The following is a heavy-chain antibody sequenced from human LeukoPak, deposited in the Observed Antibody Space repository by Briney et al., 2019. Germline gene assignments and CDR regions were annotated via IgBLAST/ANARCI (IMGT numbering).Heavy chain of an antibody. V-gene: IGHV4-59*08. CDR2: IYYSGSM. D-gene: IGHD2-15*01. Sequence: PSETLSLTCTVSGGSISSYYWSWIRQPPGKGLEWIGYIYYSGSMNYNPSLKSRVTISVDTSKSQFSLKLSSVTAADTAVYYCARQGYCSGGACFPYFFDYWGQGTLVTVSS. J-gene: IGHJ4*02. CDR1: GGSISSYY. CDR3: ARQGYCSGGACFPYFFDY.